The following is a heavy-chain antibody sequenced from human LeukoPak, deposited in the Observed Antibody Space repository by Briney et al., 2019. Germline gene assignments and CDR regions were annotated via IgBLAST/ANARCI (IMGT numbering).Heavy chain of an antibody. V-gene: IGHV3-21*01. D-gene: IGHD1-14*01. CDR3: ARFPDLSALDY. CDR1: GFTFDDYG. J-gene: IGHJ4*02. Sequence: AGGSLRLSCAASGFTFDDYGMSWVRQAPGKGLEWVSSISSSSSYIYYADSVKGRFTISRDNAKNSLYLQMNSLRAEDTAVYYCARFPDLSALDYWGQGTLVTVSS. CDR2: ISSSSSYI.